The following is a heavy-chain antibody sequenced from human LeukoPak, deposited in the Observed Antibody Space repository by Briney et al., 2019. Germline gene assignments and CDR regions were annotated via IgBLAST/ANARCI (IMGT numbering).Heavy chain of an antibody. J-gene: IGHJ4*02. V-gene: IGHV4-39*01. CDR2: IYSSGST. D-gene: IGHD3-16*01. CDR1: GGSISSSYYY. Sequence: SETLSLTCTVSGGSISSSYYYWGWIRQPPGKGLEWIGSIYSSGSTYYNPSLKSRVTISVDTSKNQFSLKLSSVTAADTAVYYCARHGGLYYFDYWGQGTLVTVSS. CDR3: ARHGGLYYFDY.